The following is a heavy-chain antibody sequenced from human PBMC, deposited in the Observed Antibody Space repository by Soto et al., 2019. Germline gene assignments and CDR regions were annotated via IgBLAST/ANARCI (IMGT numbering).Heavy chain of an antibody. V-gene: IGHV3-11*06. CDR3: ARDVRYCGGDCYSDHYYGMDV. J-gene: IGHJ6*02. CDR2: ISSSSSYT. Sequence: GGSLRLSCAASGFTFSYYYMSWIRQSPGKGLEWVSYISSSSSYTNYADSVKGRFTISRDNAKNSLYLQMNSLRAEDTAVYYCARDVRYCGGDCYSDHYYGMDVWGQGTTVTVSS. CDR1: GFTFSYYY. D-gene: IGHD2-21*02.